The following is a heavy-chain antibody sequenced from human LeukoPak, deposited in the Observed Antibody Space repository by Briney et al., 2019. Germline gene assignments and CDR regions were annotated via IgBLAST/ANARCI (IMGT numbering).Heavy chain of an antibody. CDR2: IQYDGSNK. J-gene: IGHJ6*03. CDR1: GFTVSTYG. D-gene: IGHD2-21*02. V-gene: IGHV3-30*02. CDR3: AKDGTAAFVVTAFSYYYYYYMDV. Sequence: PGGSLRLSCAASGFTVSTYGMHWVRQAPGKGLEWVTFIQYDGSNKYYADSVKGRFTISRDNSKNTLYLQMNSLRAEDTAVYYCAKDGTAAFVVTAFSYYYYYYMDVWGKGTTVTISS.